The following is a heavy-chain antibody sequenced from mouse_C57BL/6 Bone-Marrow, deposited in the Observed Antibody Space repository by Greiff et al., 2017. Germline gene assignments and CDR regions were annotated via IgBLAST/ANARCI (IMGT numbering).Heavy chain of an antibody. CDR1: GYTFTSYW. V-gene: IGHV1-59*01. CDR3: ARNYDCDLFAY. J-gene: IGHJ3*01. CDR2: IDPSDSST. D-gene: IGHD2-4*01. Sequence: QVQLQQPGPELVRPGTSVKLSCKASGYTFTSYWMHWVKQRHGQGLEWIGVIDPSDSSTNYNQKFKGKATLTVDTSSSQAYMQLSSLTSEDSSVYYCARNYDCDLFAYCGRGTLVTVTA.